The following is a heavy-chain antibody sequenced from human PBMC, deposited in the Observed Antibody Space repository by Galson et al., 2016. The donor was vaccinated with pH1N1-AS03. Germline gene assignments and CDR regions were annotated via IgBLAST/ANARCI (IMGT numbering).Heavy chain of an antibody. V-gene: IGHV3-9*01. CDR2: ISWNSDKI. Sequence: SLRLSCAASGFSFDDYAMHWVRQAPGKGLEWVSSISWNSDKITYADSVKGRFTISRDNAKNYLYLEMNSLRAEDTALYYCAKDIGVLMVYTEGPFDYWGPGTLVTVSS. D-gene: IGHD2-8*01. J-gene: IGHJ4*02. CDR1: GFSFDDYA. CDR3: AKDIGVLMVYTEGPFDY.